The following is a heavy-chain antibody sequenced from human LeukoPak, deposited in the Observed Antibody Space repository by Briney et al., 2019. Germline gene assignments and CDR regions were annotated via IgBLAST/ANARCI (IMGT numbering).Heavy chain of an antibody. Sequence: SENLSLTCTVSGGSISSYYWSWIRQPAGKGLEWTGRIYTSGSTNYNPSLKSRVTMSVDTSKNQFSLKLSSVTAADTAVYYCARLGVIGRTFDYWGQGTLVTVSS. CDR3: ARLGVIGRTFDY. D-gene: IGHD1-14*01. CDR2: IYTSGST. J-gene: IGHJ4*02. V-gene: IGHV4-4*07. CDR1: GGSISSYY.